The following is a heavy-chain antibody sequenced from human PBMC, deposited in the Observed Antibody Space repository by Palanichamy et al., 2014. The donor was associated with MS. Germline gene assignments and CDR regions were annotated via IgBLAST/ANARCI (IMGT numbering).Heavy chain of an antibody. CDR3: ATSSNVGYSGYDRGYYFDY. J-gene: IGHJ4*02. CDR2: VDPEDGQP. CDR1: GDNVIDYF. D-gene: IGHD5-12*01. Sequence: EVQLVQSGAEVKKPGTTVKISCNVSGDNVIDYFMHWVKQAPGKGLQWVGLVDPEDGQPLYAESFQGRVTITADTSSDTVYMELSSLRPEDTAIYFCATSSNVGYSGYDRGYYFDYWGQGALVTVSS. V-gene: IGHV1-69-2*01.